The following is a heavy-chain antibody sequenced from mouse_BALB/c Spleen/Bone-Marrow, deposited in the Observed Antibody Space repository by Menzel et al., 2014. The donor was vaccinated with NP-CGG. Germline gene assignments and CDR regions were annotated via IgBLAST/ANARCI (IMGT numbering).Heavy chain of an antibody. J-gene: IGHJ3*01. V-gene: IGHV3-8*02. CDR1: GDSITSGY. CDR2: ISYSGST. Sequence: EVQLQQSGPSLVKPSQTLSLACSVTGDSITSGYWNWIRKFPGDKLEYMGYISYSGSTYYNPSLKSRISITRDTSKNQYYLQLNSVTTEDTATYYCARPSYDYDLGWFAYWGQGTLVTVSA. CDR3: ARPSYDYDLGWFAY. D-gene: IGHD2-4*01.